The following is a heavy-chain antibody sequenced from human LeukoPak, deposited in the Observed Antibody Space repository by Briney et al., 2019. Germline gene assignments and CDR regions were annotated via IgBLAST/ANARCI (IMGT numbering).Heavy chain of an antibody. CDR2: MNPNSGNT. CDR3: AREGSTYSSGWYTPPDAFDI. D-gene: IGHD6-19*01. J-gene: IGHJ3*02. CDR1: GYTFTSYD. Sequence: ASVKVSCKASGYTFTSYDINWVRQATGQGLEWMGWMNPNSGNTGYAQKFQGRVTMTRNTSISTAYMELSSLRSEDTAVYYCAREGSTYSSGWYTPPDAFDIWGQGTMVTVSS. V-gene: IGHV1-8*01.